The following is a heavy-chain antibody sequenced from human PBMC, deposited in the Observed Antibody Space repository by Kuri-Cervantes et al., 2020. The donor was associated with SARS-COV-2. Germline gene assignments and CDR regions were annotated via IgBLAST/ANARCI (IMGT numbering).Heavy chain of an antibody. V-gene: IGHV3-43*02. J-gene: IGHJ6*02. Sequence: GGSLRLSCAASGFIFHDYALNWVRRVPGKRLEWVSLISGNGRTTKYADSVKARFTISRDNSKNTLYLQMNSLRAEDTAVYYCARDRGYSSSWPYYYYGMDVWGLGTTVTVSS. D-gene: IGHD6-13*01. CDR3: ARDRGYSSSWPYYYYGMDV. CDR2: ISGNGRTT. CDR1: GFIFHDYA.